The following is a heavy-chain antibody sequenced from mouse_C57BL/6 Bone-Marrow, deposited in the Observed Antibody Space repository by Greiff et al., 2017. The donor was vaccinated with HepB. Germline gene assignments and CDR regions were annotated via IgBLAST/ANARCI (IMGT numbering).Heavy chain of an antibody. CDR1: GFTFSSYA. D-gene: IGHD1-1*01. CDR3: AKERESYYGSSYVNYFDY. Sequence: EVKLVESGGGLVKPGGSLKLSCAASGFTFSSYAMSWVRQTPEKRLEWVATISDGGSYTYYPDNVKGRFTISRDNAKNNLYLQMSHLKSEETAMYYWAKERESYYGSSYVNYFDYWGQGTTLTVSS. J-gene: IGHJ2*01. CDR2: ISDGGSYT. V-gene: IGHV5-4*01.